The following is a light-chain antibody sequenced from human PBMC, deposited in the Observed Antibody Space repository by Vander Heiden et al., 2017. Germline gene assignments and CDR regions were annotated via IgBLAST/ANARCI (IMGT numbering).Light chain of an antibody. CDR2: WAS. Sequence: DIVMTQSPDSLAVSLGAKATINCKSSQSVLYSSNNKNYLAWYQQKPGQPPKLLIYWASTRESGVPDRFSGSGSGTDFTLTISSLQAEDVAVYYCQQYNSTQWTFGQGTKVEIK. J-gene: IGKJ1*01. CDR3: QQYNSTQWT. CDR1: QSVLYSSNNKNY. V-gene: IGKV4-1*01.